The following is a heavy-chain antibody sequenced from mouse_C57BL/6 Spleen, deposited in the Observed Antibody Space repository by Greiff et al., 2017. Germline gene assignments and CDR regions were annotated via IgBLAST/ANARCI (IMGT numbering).Heavy chain of an antibody. J-gene: IGHJ2*01. D-gene: IGHD2-4*01. CDR3: TTVYDYGDD. Sequence: EVQLQESGAELVRPGASVKLSCTASGFNIKDDYMHWVKQRPEQGLEWIGWIDPENGDTEYASKFQGKATITADTSSNTAYLQLSSLTSEDTAVYYCTTVYDYGDDWGQGTTLTVSS. CDR1: GFNIKDDY. V-gene: IGHV14-4*01. CDR2: IDPENGDT.